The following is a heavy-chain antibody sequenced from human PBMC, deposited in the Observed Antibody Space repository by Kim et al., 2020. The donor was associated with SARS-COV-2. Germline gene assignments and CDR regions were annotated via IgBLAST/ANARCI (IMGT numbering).Heavy chain of an antibody. CDR3: ASQCRYYSGVGSNSV. D-gene: IGHD2-15*01. Sequence: SETLSLTCTVSGGTISSSSNYWVCIAPPPGKGLVWIVSIYYCASTYYNPSLMSLVTLSEDTSKNQYLLMMSPVIAADTAVYYFASQCRYYSGVGSNSVW. V-gene: IGHV4-39*01. J-gene: IGHJ3*01. CDR2: IYYCAST. CDR1: GGTISSSSNY.